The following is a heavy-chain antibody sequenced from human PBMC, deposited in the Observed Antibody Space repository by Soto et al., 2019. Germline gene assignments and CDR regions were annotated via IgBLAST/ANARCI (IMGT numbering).Heavy chain of an antibody. V-gene: IGHV4-34*01. CDR3: ARVGDSYNISPDAFDI. CDR2: INHSGST. CDR1: GGSFSGYY. J-gene: IGHJ3*02. Sequence: SETLSLTCAVYGGSFSGYYWSWIRQPPGKGLEWIGEINHSGSTNYNPSLKSRVTISVDTSKNQFSLKLSSVTAADTAVYYCARVGDSYNISPDAFDIWGQGTMVTVSS. D-gene: IGHD3-16*01.